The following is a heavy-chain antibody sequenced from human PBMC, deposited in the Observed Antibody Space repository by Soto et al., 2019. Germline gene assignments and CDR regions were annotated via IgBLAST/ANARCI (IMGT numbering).Heavy chain of an antibody. Sequence: QVQLQQWGAGLLKPSETLSLTCAVYGGSFSGYYWSWIRQPPGKGREWVGEINHSGSTNYNPSLKSQVTISVDTSKNQFYLKLSSVNDADTAVYYCARVARARFGVVIKKNETYYYMDVWGKGTTVTVSS. CDR3: ARVARARFGVVIKKNETYYYMDV. CDR1: GGSFSGYY. D-gene: IGHD3-3*01. V-gene: IGHV4-34*01. CDR2: INHSGST. J-gene: IGHJ6*03.